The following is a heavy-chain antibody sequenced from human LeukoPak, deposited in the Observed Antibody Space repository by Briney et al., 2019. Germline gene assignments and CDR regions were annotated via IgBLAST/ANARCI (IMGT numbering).Heavy chain of an antibody. D-gene: IGHD3-22*01. CDR2: IKQDGTEE. Sequence: GGSLRLSCAASGFTFSSYWMSWVRQAPGKGLEWVANIKQDGTEEYCVDSVKGRFTSSRDNAKNSLYLQMDSLRAEDTAVYYCARDTYDGSGYLDYWGQGTLVTVSS. V-gene: IGHV3-7*01. CDR1: GFTFSSYW. CDR3: ARDTYDGSGYLDY. J-gene: IGHJ4*02.